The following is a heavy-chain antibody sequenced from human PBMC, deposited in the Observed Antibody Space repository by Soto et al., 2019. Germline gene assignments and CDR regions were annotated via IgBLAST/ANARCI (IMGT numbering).Heavy chain of an antibody. D-gene: IGHD2-15*01. J-gene: IGHJ3*02. Sequence: GGSLRLSCAASGFTFSSYGMHWVRQAPGKGLEWVAVIWYDGSNKYYADSVKGRFTISRDNSKNTLYLQMNSLRAEDTAVYHCARDGYCSGGSCYGRPIDAFDIWGQGTMVTVSS. CDR3: ARDGYCSGGSCYGRPIDAFDI. CDR1: GFTFSSYG. V-gene: IGHV3-33*01. CDR2: IWYDGSNK.